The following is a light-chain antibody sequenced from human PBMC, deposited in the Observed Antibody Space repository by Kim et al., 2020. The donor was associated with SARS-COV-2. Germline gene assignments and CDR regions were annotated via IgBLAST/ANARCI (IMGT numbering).Light chain of an antibody. V-gene: IGLV3-19*01. J-gene: IGLJ2*01. CDR2: GKN. Sequence: SSELTQDPAVSVALGQTVRITCQGDSLRSYYATWYQQSSGRAPVLVLYGKNNRPSGIPDRFSGSSSGNTASLTITGAQASDEADYYCKSRDSRGKVVFGGGTKVTVL. CDR3: KSRDSRGKVV. CDR1: SLRSYY.